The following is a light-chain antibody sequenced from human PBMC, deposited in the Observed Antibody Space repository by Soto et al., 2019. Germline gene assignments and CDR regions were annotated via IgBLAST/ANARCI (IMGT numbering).Light chain of an antibody. V-gene: IGKV3-15*01. CDR3: QQYNTWLWT. J-gene: IGKJ1*01. CDR1: QSVNAN. Sequence: EVVMTQSPATLSVSPGERATLSCRASQSVNANLAWYQQKPGQAPRLLIHGASNRATGIPARFSGSGFGTEFIIALSCLQSEDFAVYYCQQYNTWLWTFGQGTKVEI. CDR2: GAS.